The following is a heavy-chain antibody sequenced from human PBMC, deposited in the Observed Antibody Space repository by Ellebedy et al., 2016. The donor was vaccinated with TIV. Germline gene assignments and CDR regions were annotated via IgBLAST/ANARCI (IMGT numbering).Heavy chain of an antibody. CDR2: INPDSGVT. V-gene: IGHV1-2*02. D-gene: IGHD6-19*01. CDR3: ARVRRGSSGMDV. CDR1: GYTFTANY. Sequence: ASVKVSCKASGYTFTANYVHWVRQAPGQGLEWMGWINPDSGVTNFAQKFQGRVTMTRDTSVNTAYMERSRLEFDDTAVYYCARVRRGSSGMDVWGQGTTVTVS. J-gene: IGHJ6*02.